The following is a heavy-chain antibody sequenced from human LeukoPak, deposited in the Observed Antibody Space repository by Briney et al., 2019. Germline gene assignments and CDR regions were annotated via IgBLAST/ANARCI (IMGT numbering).Heavy chain of an antibody. J-gene: IGHJ4*02. CDR1: DYAISSNNW. D-gene: IGHD6-19*01. CDR3: ARKVAGLSYFDN. Sequence: SDTLSLTCAVSDYAISSNNWWGWVRQPPGKGLEWIGYIYYTGSTYYNPSLKSRVTMSEDTSKNHFSLKLTSVTAGDTAVYYCARKVAGLSYFDNWGQGTLVTVSS. V-gene: IGHV4-28*01. CDR2: IYYTGST.